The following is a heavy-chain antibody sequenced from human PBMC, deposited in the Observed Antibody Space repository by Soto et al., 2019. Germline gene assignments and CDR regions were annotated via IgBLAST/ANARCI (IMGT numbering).Heavy chain of an antibody. V-gene: IGHV4-59*01. J-gene: IGHJ4*02. CDR3: ARSDGRY. Sequence: SETLSLTCTFPGVSFSSYYWSWIRQPPGKGLEWIGYIHYSGSTNYNPSLKSRVTISVDTSKNQFSLKLSSVTAADTAVYYCARSDGRYWGQGTLVTVSS. CDR2: IHYSGST. CDR1: GVSFSSYY.